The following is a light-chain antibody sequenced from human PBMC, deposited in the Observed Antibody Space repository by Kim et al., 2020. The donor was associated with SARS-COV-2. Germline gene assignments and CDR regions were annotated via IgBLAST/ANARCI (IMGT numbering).Light chain of an antibody. CDR1: QSIASH. CDR3: QHYSNWPPYS. V-gene: IGKV3-15*01. J-gene: IGKJ2*03. Sequence: SPGERATLSCAASQSIASHLAWYQQKPGQAPRLLIYGASARATGIPDRFSGSGSGTDFTLTISSLQSEDFAVYYCQHYSNWPPYSFGQGTKVDIK. CDR2: GAS.